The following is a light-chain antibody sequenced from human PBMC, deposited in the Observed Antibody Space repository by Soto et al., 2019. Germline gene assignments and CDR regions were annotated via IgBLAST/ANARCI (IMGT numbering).Light chain of an antibody. Sequence: DIQMTQSPSSLSASFGDRVTMTCRASQGIGIYLAWFQQRPGNTPKLLIYAASTLQSGVPSRFSGSGSGTDFTLTMSSLQPEDVATYFCQKYNSDPLTFGGGTRVEIK. J-gene: IGKJ4*01. CDR2: AAS. V-gene: IGKV1-27*01. CDR3: QKYNSDPLT. CDR1: QGIGIY.